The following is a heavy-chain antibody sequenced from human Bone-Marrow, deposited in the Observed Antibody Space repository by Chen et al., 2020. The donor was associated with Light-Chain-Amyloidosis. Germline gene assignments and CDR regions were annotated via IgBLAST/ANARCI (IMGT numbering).Heavy chain of an antibody. CDR1: GFLFATLA. Sequence: EVHLGGSGGGLARPGGSLRVSCAASGFLFATLAMTWVRVAPGPGLGWASGLDGSGDRRYDGEAVKGRVSISRESSENTVYLQMNRLRAEDTALYYCGQRPGPILWFGQCAVDHWGPGTPVTVSS. D-gene: IGHD3-10*01. J-gene: IGHJ4*02. V-gene: IGHV3-23*04. CDR3: GQRPGPILWFGQCAVDH. CDR2: LDGSGDRR.